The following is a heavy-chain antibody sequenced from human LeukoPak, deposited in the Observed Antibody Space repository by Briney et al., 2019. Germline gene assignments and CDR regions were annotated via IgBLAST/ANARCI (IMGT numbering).Heavy chain of an antibody. CDR2: IYYSGST. J-gene: IGHJ6*02. D-gene: IGHD2-8*02. CDR1: GGSISSGGYY. CDR3: ARDTGGDYYYGMDV. V-gene: IGHV4-31*03. Sequence: SQTLSLTCTVSGGSISSGGYYWSWIRQHPGKGLEGIGYIYYSGSTYYNPSLKSRVTISVDTSKNQFSLKLSSVTAADTAVYYCARDTGGDYYYGMDVWGQGTTVTVSS.